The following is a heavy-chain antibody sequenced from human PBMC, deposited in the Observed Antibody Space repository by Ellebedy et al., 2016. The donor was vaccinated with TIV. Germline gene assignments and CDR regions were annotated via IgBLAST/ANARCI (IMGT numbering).Heavy chain of an antibody. CDR1: GFTFSSYN. D-gene: IGHD2-15*01. V-gene: IGHV3-21*01. CDR2: ISSNSGNK. CDR3: AKELQFAFDY. Sequence: GESLKISCAASGFTFSSYNMNWVRQAPGKGLEWVSSISSNSGNKYCADSVQGRFTIARDNARNSLYLQMNSLRAEDTAVYYCAKELQFAFDYWGRGTLVTVSS. J-gene: IGHJ4*02.